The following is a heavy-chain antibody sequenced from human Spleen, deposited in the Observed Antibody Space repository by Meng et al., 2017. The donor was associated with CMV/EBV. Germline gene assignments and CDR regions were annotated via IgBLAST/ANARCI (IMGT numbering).Heavy chain of an antibody. Sequence: SETLSLTCTVSGGSVSSGNYYWSWIRQPPGKGLEWIGYIYYSGSTNYNPSLKSRVTISVDTSKNQFSLKLSSVTAADTAVYYCARGYDFWREWGQGTLVTVSS. J-gene: IGHJ4*02. CDR1: GGSVSSGNYY. CDR2: IYYSGST. V-gene: IGHV4-61*01. CDR3: ARGYDFWRE. D-gene: IGHD3-3*01.